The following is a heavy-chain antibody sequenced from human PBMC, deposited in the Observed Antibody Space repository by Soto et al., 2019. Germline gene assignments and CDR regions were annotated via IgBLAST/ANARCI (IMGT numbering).Heavy chain of an antibody. J-gene: IGHJ3*02. CDR2: ISAYNGNT. CDR3: ARDLEESSSWYPRAPDFAVDI. CDR1: GYTFTSYG. V-gene: IGHV1-18*04. D-gene: IGHD6-13*01. Sequence: QVQLVQSGAEVKKPGASVKVSCKASGYTFTSYGISWVRQAPGQGLEWMGWISAYNGNTNYAQKLQGRVTMTTDTSTSTAYMELRSLRSDDTAVYYCARDLEESSSWYPRAPDFAVDIWGQGIMVTVSS.